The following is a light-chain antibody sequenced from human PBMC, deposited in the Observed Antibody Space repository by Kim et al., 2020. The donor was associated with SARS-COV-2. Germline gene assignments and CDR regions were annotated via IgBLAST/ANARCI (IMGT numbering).Light chain of an antibody. CDR3: QQLNSYPYT. V-gene: IGKV1-9*01. CDR2: AAS. J-gene: IGKJ2*01. Sequence: DIQLTQSPSFLSASVGDRVTITCRASQGISSYLAWYQQKPGKAPKLLIYAASTLQSGVPSRFSGSGSGTEFTLTISSLQPEEFATYYCQQLNSYPYTFGQGTKLEI. CDR1: QGISSY.